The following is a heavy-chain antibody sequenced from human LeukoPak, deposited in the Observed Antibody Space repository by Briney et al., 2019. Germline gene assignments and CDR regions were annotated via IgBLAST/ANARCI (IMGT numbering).Heavy chain of an antibody. CDR2: ISAYNGNT. J-gene: IGHJ4*02. D-gene: IGHD3-3*01. Sequence: ASVKVSCKASGYTFTSYGISWVRQAPGQGLEWMGRISAYNGNTNYAQKLQGRVTMTTDTSTSTAYMELRSLRSDDTAVYYCARESITIFGVVIPADYWGQGTLVTVSS. CDR3: ARESITIFGVVIPADY. CDR1: GYTFTSYG. V-gene: IGHV1-18*01.